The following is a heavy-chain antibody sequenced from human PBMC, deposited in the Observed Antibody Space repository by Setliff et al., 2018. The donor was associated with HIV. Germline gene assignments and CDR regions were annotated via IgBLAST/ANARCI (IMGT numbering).Heavy chain of an antibody. V-gene: IGHV3-7*01. CDR1: GFTFSRYW. Sequence: PGGSLRLSCAASGFTFSRYWMSWVRQAPGKGPAWVANIKEDGSEKYYVDSVKGRFTISRDNAKNSQYLLMSDLRAEDTAVYYCARQATYYDILTGYYGYQYYYMDVWGKGTTVTVSS. D-gene: IGHD3-9*01. CDR3: ARQATYYDILTGYYGYQYYYMDV. CDR2: IKEDGSEK. J-gene: IGHJ6*03.